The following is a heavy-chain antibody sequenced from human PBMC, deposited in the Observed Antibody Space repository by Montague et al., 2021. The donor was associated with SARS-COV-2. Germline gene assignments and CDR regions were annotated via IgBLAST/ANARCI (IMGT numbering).Heavy chain of an antibody. CDR1: GFSLTTDGMC. V-gene: IGHV2-70*11. Sequence: PALVKPTQTLALTCTFSGFSLTTDGMCVSWIRQPPEKALEWPGRIDWDDDKYYSTSLKTRLTISTDTSKNQVALTMNNMNPADTATYYCARNGVEFRGSGEYYSRGWFGPWGQGTLVAVSS. CDR2: IDWDDDK. CDR3: ARNGVEFRGSGEYYSRGWFGP. D-gene: IGHD3-10*01. J-gene: IGHJ5*02.